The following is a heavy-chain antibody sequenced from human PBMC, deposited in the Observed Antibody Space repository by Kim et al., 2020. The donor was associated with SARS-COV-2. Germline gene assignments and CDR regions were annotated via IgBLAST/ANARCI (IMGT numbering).Heavy chain of an antibody. CDR1: GFTFSSYG. D-gene: IGHD2-2*01. CDR2: ISYDGSNK. CDR3: AKIRDIVVVPAVPSGMDV. J-gene: IGHJ6*02. V-gene: IGHV3-30*18. Sequence: GGSLRLSCAASGFTFSSYGMHWVRQAPGKGLEWVAVISYDGSNKYYADSVKGRFTISRDNSKNTLYLQMNSLRAEDTAVYYCAKIRDIVVVPAVPSGMDVWGQGTTVTVSS.